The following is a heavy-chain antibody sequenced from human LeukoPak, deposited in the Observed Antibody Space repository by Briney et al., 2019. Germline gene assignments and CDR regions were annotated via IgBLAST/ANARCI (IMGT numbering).Heavy chain of an antibody. J-gene: IGHJ4*02. CDR1: GFTFSSYS. CDR2: ISSSSSYI. D-gene: IGHD5-24*01. V-gene: IGHV3-21*01. Sequence: GGSLRLSCAASGFTFSSYSMNWVRQAPGKGLEWVSSISSSSSYIYYADSVKGRFTISRDNAENSLYLQMNSLRAEDTAVYYCARALDGYFDYWGRGTLVTVSS. CDR3: ARALDGYFDY.